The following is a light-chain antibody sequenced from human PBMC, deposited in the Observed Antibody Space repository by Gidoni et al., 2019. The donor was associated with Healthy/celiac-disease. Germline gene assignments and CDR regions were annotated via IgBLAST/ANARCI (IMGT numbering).Light chain of an antibody. CDR3: QSADSSGTYVV. V-gene: IGLV3-25*03. CDR1: ALPKQY. CDR2: KDS. Sequence: SYELTQPPSVSVSPGQTARTTCSGDALPKQYAYWYQQKPGQAPVLVIYKDSERPSGIPERFSGSSSGTTVTLTISGVQAEDEADYYCQSADSSGTYVVFGGGTTLTVL. J-gene: IGLJ2*01.